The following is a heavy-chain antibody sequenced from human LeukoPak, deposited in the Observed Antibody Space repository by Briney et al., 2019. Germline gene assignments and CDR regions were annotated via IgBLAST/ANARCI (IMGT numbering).Heavy chain of an antibody. V-gene: IGHV4-39*07. J-gene: IGHJ4*02. CDR3: ARLLSGSGTITDY. D-gene: IGHD3-10*01. CDR2: INHSGST. CDR1: GGSISSSSYY. Sequence: SETLSLTCTVSGGSISSSSYYWGWIRQPPGKGLEWIGKINHSGSTNYNPSLKSRVTISVDTSKNQFSLRLSSVTAADTAVYYCARLLSGSGTITDYWGQGTLVTVSS.